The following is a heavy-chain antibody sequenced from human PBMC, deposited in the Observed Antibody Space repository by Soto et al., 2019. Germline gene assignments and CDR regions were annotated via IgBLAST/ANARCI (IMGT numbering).Heavy chain of an antibody. CDR2: INHSGST. J-gene: IGHJ4*02. Sequence: SETLSLTCAVYGRSFSGYYWSWIRQPPGKGLEWIGEINHSGSTNYNPSLKSRVTISVDTSKNQFSLKLSSVTAADTAVYYCACIEVGATSIDAIDYWGQGTLVTVSS. CDR1: GRSFSGYY. CDR3: ACIEVGATSIDAIDY. V-gene: IGHV4-34*01. D-gene: IGHD1-26*01.